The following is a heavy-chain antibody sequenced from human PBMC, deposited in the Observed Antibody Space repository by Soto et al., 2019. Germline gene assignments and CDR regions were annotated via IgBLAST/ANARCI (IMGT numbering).Heavy chain of an antibody. V-gene: IGHV3-23*01. CDR1: GFTFSSYA. CDR2: ISGSGGST. D-gene: IGHD6-19*01. J-gene: IGHJ3*02. Sequence: GGSLRLSCAASGFTFSSYAMSWVRQAPRKGLEWVSAISGSGGSTYYADSVKGRFTISRDNSKNTLYLQMNSLRAEDTAVYYCAKEIRYSSGPKNAFDIRGQGTMVTVSS. CDR3: AKEIRYSSGPKNAFDI.